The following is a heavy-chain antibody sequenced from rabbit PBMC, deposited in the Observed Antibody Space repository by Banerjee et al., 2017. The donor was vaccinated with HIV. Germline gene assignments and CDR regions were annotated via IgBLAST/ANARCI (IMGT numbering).Heavy chain of an antibody. Sequence: QEQLVESGGGLVQPEGSLTLTCKASGSDISSNAMCWVHQAPGKGLELIACIYSSNGDKWYASWVNGRFTISRSTSLNTVDLKMTSLTVADTATYFCVRDRAGDANYSLWGPGTLVTVS. CDR3: VRDRAGDANYSL. D-gene: IGHD6-1*01. CDR1: GSDISSNA. CDR2: IYSSNGDK. V-gene: IGHV1S47*01. J-gene: IGHJ4*01.